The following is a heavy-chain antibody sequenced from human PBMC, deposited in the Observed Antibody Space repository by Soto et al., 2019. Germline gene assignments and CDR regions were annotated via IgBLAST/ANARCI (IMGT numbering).Heavy chain of an antibody. V-gene: IGHV5-51*01. CDR2: IYPGDSDT. CDR3: ARYSSSSLSYYYGMDV. Sequence: GESLKISCKGSGYSFTSYWIGWVRRMPGKGLEWMGIIYPGDSDTRYSPSFQGQVTISADKSISTAYLQWSSLKASDTAMYYCARYSSSSLSYYYGMDVWGQGTTVTVSS. J-gene: IGHJ6*02. CDR1: GYSFTSYW. D-gene: IGHD6-6*01.